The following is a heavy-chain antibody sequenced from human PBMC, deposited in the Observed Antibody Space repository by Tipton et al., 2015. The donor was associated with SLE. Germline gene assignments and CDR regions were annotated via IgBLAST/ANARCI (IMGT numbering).Heavy chain of an antibody. D-gene: IGHD6-19*01. CDR2: IYYSGST. CDR3: AREGVEQWLAFAGEVAYSYYMDV. CDR1: TYSINNGHY. V-gene: IGHV4-38-2*02. Sequence: TLSLTCSVSTYSINNGHYWAWVRQPPGKGLEWIGYIYYSGSTNYNPSLKSRVTISVDTSKNQFSLKLSSVTAADTAVYYCAREGVEQWLAFAGEVAYSYYMDVWDKGTTVTVSS. J-gene: IGHJ6*03.